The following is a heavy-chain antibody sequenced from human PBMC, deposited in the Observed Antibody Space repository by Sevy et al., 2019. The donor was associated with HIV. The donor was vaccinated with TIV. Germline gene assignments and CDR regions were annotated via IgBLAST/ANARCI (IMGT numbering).Heavy chain of an antibody. D-gene: IGHD2-15*01. J-gene: IGHJ6*02. CDR3: AGGCSGGSCYLFSSLGPGYYYGMDV. CDR1: GFTFSSYS. CDR2: ISSSSSYI. V-gene: IGHV3-21*01. Sequence: GSLRLSCAVSGFTFSSYSMNWVRQAPGKGLEWVSSISSSSSYIYYPDSVKGRFTISRDNAKNSLYLQMNSLRAEDTAVYYCAGGCSGGSCYLFSSLGPGYYYGMDVWGQGTTVTVSS.